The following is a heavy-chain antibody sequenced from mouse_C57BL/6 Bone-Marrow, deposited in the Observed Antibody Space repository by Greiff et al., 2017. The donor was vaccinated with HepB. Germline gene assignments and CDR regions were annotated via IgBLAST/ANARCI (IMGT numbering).Heavy chain of an antibody. V-gene: IGHV2-5*01. D-gene: IGHD2-1*01. CDR3: AKTKLYGNYSCYAMDC. CDR2: IWSGGST. CDR1: GFSLTSYS. Sequence: VQLQESGPGLVQPSQSLSITCTVSGFSLTSYSVHWVRQSPGEGLEWLGVIWSGGSTDNNAAFMSRLSITKDNSKSQVFFKMNSLQADDTAIYYCAKTKLYGNYSCYAMDCWGQVTSVTVAS. J-gene: IGHJ4*01.